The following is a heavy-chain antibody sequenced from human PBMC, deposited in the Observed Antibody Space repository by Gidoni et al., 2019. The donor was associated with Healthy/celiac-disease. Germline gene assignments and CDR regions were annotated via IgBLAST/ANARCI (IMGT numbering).Heavy chain of an antibody. CDR2: INHSGST. J-gene: IGHJ3*02. D-gene: IGHD6-13*01. CDR1: GGSFRGYY. V-gene: IGHV4-34*01. CDR3: ARGRGKHRASSWYFI. Sequence: QVQPQPWGAGLLKPSETLSLTLAVYGGSFRGYYWSWIRQPPGKGLEWIGEINHSGSTNYNPSLKSRVTISVDTSKNQFSLKLSSVTAADTAVYYCARGRGKHRASSWYFIWGQGTMVTVSS.